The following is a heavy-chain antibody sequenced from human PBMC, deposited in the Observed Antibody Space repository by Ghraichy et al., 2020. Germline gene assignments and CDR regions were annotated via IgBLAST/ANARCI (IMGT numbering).Heavy chain of an antibody. D-gene: IGHD2-21*02. Sequence: ASVKVSCKASGYTFTGYYMHWVRQAPGQGLEWMGWINPNSGGTNYAQKFQGRVTMTRDTSISTAYMELSRLRSDDTAVYYCARACGGDCYSLDYWGQGTLVTVSS. CDR2: INPNSGGT. CDR3: ARACGGDCYSLDY. CDR1: GYTFTGYY. J-gene: IGHJ4*02. V-gene: IGHV1-2*02.